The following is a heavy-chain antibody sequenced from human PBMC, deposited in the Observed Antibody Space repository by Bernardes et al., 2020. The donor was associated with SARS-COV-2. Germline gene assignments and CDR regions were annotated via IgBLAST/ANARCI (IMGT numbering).Heavy chain of an antibody. V-gene: IGHV2-5*02. CDR3: AHPRLTAAGPPMFDS. CDR2: IYWDDDK. D-gene: IGHD6-13*01. Sequence: SCPTLVKPTQTLTLTCTFSGFSLNTNGVSVGWIRQPPGKALEWLALIYWDDDKRYSPSLKSRLTITKDTSKNQVVLTMINMDPVDTATYYCAHPRLTAAGPPMFDSWGQGTLVTVSS. CDR1: GFSLNTNGVS. J-gene: IGHJ5*01.